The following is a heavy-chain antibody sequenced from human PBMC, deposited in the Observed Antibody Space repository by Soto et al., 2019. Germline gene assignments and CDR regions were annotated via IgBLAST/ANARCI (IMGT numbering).Heavy chain of an antibody. CDR3: ATSGAATTPHDY. CDR2: INPNSGAT. CDR1: GGTFSSYA. D-gene: IGHD6-25*01. Sequence: ASVKVSCKASGGTFSSYAISWVRQAPGQGLEWMGWINPNSGATNYAQKFQGRVTMTRDTSISTAYMELSRLRSDDTAVYYCATSGAATTPHDYWGQGTLVTVSS. J-gene: IGHJ4*02. V-gene: IGHV1-2*02.